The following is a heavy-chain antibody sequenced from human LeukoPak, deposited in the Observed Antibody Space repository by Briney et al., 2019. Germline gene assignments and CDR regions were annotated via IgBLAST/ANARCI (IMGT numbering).Heavy chain of an antibody. CDR3: ARGAITIFGVVITNYMDV. Sequence: GGSLRLSCAASGFTFSDYYMSWIRQAPGKGLEWVSYISSSGSTIYYADSVKGRFTISRDNAKNSLYLQMNSLRAEDTAVYYCARGAITIFGVVITNYMDVWGKGTTVTVSS. V-gene: IGHV3-11*04. J-gene: IGHJ6*03. CDR2: ISSSGSTI. D-gene: IGHD3-3*01. CDR1: GFTFSDYY.